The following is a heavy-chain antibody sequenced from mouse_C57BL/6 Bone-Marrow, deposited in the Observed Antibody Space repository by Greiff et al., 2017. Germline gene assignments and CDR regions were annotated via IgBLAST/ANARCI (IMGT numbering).Heavy chain of an antibody. CDR2: IDPSDSYT. CDR3: AREGDYDY. V-gene: IGHV1-50*01. Sequence: VQLQQSGAELVKPGASVKLSCKASGYTFTSYWMQWVKQRPGQGLEWIGEIDPSDSYTNYNQKFKGKATLTVDKSSSTAYMQLSSLTSEDSAVYYCAREGDYDYWGRGTTLTVSS. J-gene: IGHJ2*01. CDR1: GYTFTSYW.